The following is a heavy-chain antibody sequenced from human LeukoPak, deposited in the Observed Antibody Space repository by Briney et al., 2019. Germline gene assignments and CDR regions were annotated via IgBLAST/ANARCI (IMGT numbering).Heavy chain of an antibody. D-gene: IGHD6-6*01. CDR1: GFKFRDFW. J-gene: IGHJ6*04. V-gene: IGHV3-7*01. CDR2: IREDGSEK. Sequence: GGSLRLSCAASGFKFRDFWMNWVRQAPGKGLEWLANIREDGSEKYYAESVKGRLTISRDNTRTLLFLHLSSVRVEDTAVYYCARWDGQLFEWNMDVWGKGTTVTVSS. CDR3: ARWDGQLFEWNMDV.